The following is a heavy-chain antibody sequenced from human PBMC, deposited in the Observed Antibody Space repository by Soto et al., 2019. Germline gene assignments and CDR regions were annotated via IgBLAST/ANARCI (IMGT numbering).Heavy chain of an antibody. CDR3: ARDSGFLIDNHGYFDF. V-gene: IGHV1-18*04. Sequence: ASVKVSCKASGYDFTNYGITWFRQSPGQGLEWMGWITTYNAKSKSAQKFQGRVTLTTDTSTSTAYMDLRSLRSDDTAIYYRARDSGFLIDNHGYFDFWGQGTRVTVSS. J-gene: IGHJ4*02. D-gene: IGHD3-22*01. CDR1: GYDFTNYG. CDR2: ITTYNAKS.